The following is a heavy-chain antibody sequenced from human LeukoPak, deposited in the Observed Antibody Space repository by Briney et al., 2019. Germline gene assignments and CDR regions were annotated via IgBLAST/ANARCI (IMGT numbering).Heavy chain of an antibody. V-gene: IGHV1-18*01. CDR3: ASDSHLYCSSTSCQGRINWFDP. CDR2: ISAYNGNT. D-gene: IGHD2-2*01. J-gene: IGHJ5*02. CDR1: GYTFTGYG. Sequence: ASVKVSCKASGYTFTGYGISWLRQAPGQGLEWMGWISAYNGNTNYAQKLQGRVTMTTDTSTSTAYMELRSLRSDDTAVYYCASDSHLYCSSTSCQGRINWFDPWGQGTLVTVSS.